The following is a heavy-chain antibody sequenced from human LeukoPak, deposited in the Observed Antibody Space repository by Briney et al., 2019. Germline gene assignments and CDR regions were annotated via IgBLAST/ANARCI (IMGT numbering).Heavy chain of an antibody. V-gene: IGHV4-34*01. D-gene: IGHD2-21*01. CDR2: INHSGST. CDR3: ARRAYPYDY. Sequence: PSETLSLTCAVYGGSFSGYYWSWIRQPPGKGLEWIGEINHSGSTNYNPSLKSRVTISVDTSKNQFSLKLSFVTAADTAVYYCARRAYPYDYWGQGTLVTVSS. CDR1: GGSFSGYY. J-gene: IGHJ4*02.